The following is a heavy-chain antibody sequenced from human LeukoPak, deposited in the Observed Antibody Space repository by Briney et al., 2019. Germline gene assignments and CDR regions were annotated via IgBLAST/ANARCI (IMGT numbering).Heavy chain of an antibody. CDR2: IIPIFGTA. V-gene: IGHV1-69*06. CDR3: ARGDIVATRAFDY. Sequence: SVKVSCKASGGTFSSYAISWVRRAPGQGLEWMGGIIPIFGTANYAQKFQGRVTITADKSTSTAYMELSSLRSEDTAVYYCARGDIVATRAFDYWGQGTLVTVSS. J-gene: IGHJ4*02. D-gene: IGHD5-12*01. CDR1: GGTFSSYA.